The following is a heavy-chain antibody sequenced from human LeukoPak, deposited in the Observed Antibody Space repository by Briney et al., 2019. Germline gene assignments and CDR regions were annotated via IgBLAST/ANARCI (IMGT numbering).Heavy chain of an antibody. CDR2: INHSGST. D-gene: IGHD1-26*01. CDR1: GGSFSGYY. Sequence: PSETLSLTCAVYGGSFSGYYWSWIRQPPGKGLEWIGEINHSGSTNYNPSLKSRVTISVDTSKNQFSLKLSSVTAADTAVYYCARDNIVGATTGPGMDVWGQGTTVTVSS. J-gene: IGHJ6*02. V-gene: IGHV4-34*01. CDR3: ARDNIVGATTGPGMDV.